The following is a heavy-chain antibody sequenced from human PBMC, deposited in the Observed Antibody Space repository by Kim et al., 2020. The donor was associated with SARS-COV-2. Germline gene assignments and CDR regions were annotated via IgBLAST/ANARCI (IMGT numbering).Heavy chain of an antibody. J-gene: IGHJ4*02. CDR3: TRDLGPYYDFWSGYYAPCEY. Sequence: GGSLRLSCTASGFTFGDYAMSWVRQAPGKGLEWVGFIRSKAYGGTTEYAASVKGRFTISRDDSKSIAYLQMNSLKTEDTAVYYCTRDLGPYYDFWSGYYAPCEYWGQGTLVTVSS. V-gene: IGHV3-49*04. CDR2: IRSKAYGGTT. CDR1: GFTFGDYA. D-gene: IGHD3-3*01.